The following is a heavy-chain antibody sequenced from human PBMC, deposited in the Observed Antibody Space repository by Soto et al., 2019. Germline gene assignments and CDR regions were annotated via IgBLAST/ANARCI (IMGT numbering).Heavy chain of an antibody. D-gene: IGHD2-2*01. CDR1: GFTFDDYT. CDR3: AKDYCSSTSCAAPGI. V-gene: IGHV3-43*01. CDR2: ISWDGGST. J-gene: IGHJ3*02. Sequence: GGSLRLSCAASGFTFDDYTMHWVRQAPGKGLEWVSLISWDGGSTYYADSVKGRFTISRDNSKDSLYLQMNSLRTEDTALYYCAKDYCSSTSCAAPGIWGQGTMVTVSS.